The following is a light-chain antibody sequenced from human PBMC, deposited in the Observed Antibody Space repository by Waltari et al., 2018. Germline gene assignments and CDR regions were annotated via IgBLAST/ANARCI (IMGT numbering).Light chain of an antibody. CDR1: SSNIGAGYD. CDR3: QSYDSSLSCWV. J-gene: IGLJ3*02. Sequence: QRVTISCTGSSSNIGAGYDVHWYQQLPGTAPKLLIYGNSNRPSGVPDRFSGSKSGTSASLAITGLQAEDEADYYCQSYDSSLSCWVFGGGT. CDR2: GNS. V-gene: IGLV1-40*01.